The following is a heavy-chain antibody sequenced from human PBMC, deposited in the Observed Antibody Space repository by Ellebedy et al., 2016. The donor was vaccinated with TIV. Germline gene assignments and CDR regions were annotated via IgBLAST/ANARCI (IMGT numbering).Heavy chain of an antibody. V-gene: IGHV4-61*08. CDR2: KYTSGTS. J-gene: IGHJ6*02. CDR3: ARDPYGSLDV. Sequence: SETLSLXXSVSGGSVSSAGFQWSWIRQPPGKGLAWIGLKYTSGTSTYDPSLNSRATISVDTSKNQFSLRLTSLTAADTAVYYCARDPYGSLDVWGQGITVTVSS. CDR1: GGSVSSAGFQ. D-gene: IGHD3-10*01.